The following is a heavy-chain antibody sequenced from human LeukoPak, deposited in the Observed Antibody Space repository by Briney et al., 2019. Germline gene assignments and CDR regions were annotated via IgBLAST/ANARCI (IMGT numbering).Heavy chain of an antibody. J-gene: IGHJ3*02. Sequence: GGSLRLSCAASGFTFSDAWMSWVRQAPGKGLEWVGRIKSKTDGGTTDYAAPVKGRFTISRDNSKNTLYLQMNSLRAEDTAVYYCARDLFGYGGKGDAFDIWGQGTMVTVSS. CDR2: IKSKTDGGTT. CDR3: ARDLFGYGGKGDAFDI. D-gene: IGHD4-23*01. CDR1: GFTFSDAW. V-gene: IGHV3-15*01.